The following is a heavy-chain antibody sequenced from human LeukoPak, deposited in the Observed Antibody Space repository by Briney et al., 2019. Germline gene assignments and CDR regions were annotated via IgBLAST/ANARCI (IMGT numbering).Heavy chain of an antibody. CDR3: PRQLVLPGRDYYYGTDV. CDR1: GYTFTSHG. J-gene: IGHJ6*02. Sequence: ASLTVSCKASGYTFTSHGISWVRQGPGQGPGWVGMIIPILGIANYAQQFQGRVNIIADKPTSTAYSELSSLRSEDTALYYCPRQLVLPGRDYYYGTDVWGQGTTVTVSS. V-gene: IGHV1-69*04. D-gene: IGHD6-13*01. CDR2: IIPILGIA.